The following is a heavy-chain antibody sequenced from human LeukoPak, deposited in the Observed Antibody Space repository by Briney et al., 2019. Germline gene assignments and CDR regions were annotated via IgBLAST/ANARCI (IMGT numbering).Heavy chain of an antibody. CDR3: ARLGGPSGHYYYYYGMDV. V-gene: IGHV4-39*01. Sequence: SETLSLTRTVSGGSISSSSYDWGWIRQPPGKGLEGIGSIYYSGSTYYNPSLKSRVTISVDTSKNQFSLKLSSVTAADTAVYYCARLGGPSGHYYYYYGMDVWGQGTTVTVSS. J-gene: IGHJ6*02. D-gene: IGHD2-15*01. CDR2: IYYSGST. CDR1: GGSISSSSYD.